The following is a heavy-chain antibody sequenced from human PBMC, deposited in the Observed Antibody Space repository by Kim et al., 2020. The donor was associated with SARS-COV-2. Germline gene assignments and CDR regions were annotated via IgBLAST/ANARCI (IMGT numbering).Heavy chain of an antibody. J-gene: IGHJ6*02. D-gene: IGHD6-19*01. CDR3: ARRGGGCSNYGMDV. Sequence: AQKFQGGVTMTRNTSISTAYMELSSLRSEDTAVYYCARRGGGCSNYGMDVWGQGTTVTVSS. V-gene: IGHV1-8*01.